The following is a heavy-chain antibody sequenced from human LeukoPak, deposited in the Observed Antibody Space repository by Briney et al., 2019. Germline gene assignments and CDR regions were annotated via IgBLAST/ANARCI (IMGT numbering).Heavy chain of an antibody. Sequence: SETLSLTCAVYGGSFSGYYWSWIRQPPGKGLEWIGEINHSGSTNYNPSLKSRVTISVDRSKNQFSLKLSSVTAADTAVYYCARATSYYDFWSDQYYFDYWGQGTLVTVSS. V-gene: IGHV4-34*01. D-gene: IGHD3-3*01. CDR3: ARATSYYDFWSDQYYFDY. CDR2: INHSGST. CDR1: GGSFSGYY. J-gene: IGHJ4*02.